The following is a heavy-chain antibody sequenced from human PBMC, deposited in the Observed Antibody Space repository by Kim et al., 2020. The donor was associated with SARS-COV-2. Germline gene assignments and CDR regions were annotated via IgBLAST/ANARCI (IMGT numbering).Heavy chain of an antibody. J-gene: IGHJ3*02. D-gene: IGHD1-26*01. CDR3: ARVSGAYSGSYLAAFDI. CDR1: GGSISSSSYY. Sequence: SETLSLTCTVSGGSISSSSYYWGWIRQPPGKGLEWIGSIYYSGSTYYNPSLKSRFTISVDTAKNQFSLKLSSVTAADTAVYYCARVSGAYSGSYLAAFDIWGQGTMVTVSS. V-gene: IGHV4-39*07. CDR2: IYYSGST.